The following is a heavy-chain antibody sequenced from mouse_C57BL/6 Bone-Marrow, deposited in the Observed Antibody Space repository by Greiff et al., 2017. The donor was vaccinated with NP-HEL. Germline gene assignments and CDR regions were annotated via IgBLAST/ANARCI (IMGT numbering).Heavy chain of an antibody. CDR1: GYTFTSYW. V-gene: IGHV1-53*01. CDR3: AITDYGSSDWYFDV. CDR2: INPSNGGT. D-gene: IGHD1-1*01. J-gene: IGHJ1*03. Sequence: QVQLQQPGTELVKPGASVKLSCKASGYTFTSYWMHWVKQRPGQGLEWIGNINPSNGGTNYNEKFKSKATLTVDKSSSTAYMQLSSLTSEDSAVYYCAITDYGSSDWYFDVWGTGTTVTVSS.